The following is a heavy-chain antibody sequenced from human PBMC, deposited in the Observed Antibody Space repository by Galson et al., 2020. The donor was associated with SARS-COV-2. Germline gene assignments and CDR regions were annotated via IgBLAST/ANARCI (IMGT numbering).Heavy chain of an antibody. J-gene: IGHJ5*02. D-gene: IGHD3-10*01. V-gene: IGHV1-2*06. CDR3: TRGSNSSPFYHFDP. Sequence: MGRINPNSGDTDVAQKFQGRVTMTTDTSLTTAYMELSRLTSDDTAVYYCTRGSNSSPFYHFDPWGQGTLVTVSS. CDR2: INPNSGDT.